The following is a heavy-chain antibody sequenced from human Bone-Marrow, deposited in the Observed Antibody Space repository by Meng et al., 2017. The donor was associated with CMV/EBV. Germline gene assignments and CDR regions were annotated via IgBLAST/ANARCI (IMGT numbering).Heavy chain of an antibody. CDR2: INHDGSSA. V-gene: IGHV3-74*01. Sequence: GGSLRLSCAASGFTLSSYYMHWVRQIPGKGLVWDSRINHDGSSANYADSVKGRFPISRDNDKNMLYLQMNSLRAEDTAVYYCARGGQFGDCWGQGTLVTVSS. J-gene: IGHJ4*02. CDR3: ARGGQFGDC. CDR1: GFTLSSYY. D-gene: IGHD3-10*01.